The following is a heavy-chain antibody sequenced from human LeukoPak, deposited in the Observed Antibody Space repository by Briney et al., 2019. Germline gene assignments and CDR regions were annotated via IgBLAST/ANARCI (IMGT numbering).Heavy chain of an antibody. Sequence: GGSLRLSCAASGFTFSSYAMTWVRQAPGQGLEWISAISGSAGNSYYADSVRGRFTISRDNSKNTLYLQMHSLGADDTAVYYCAKGGIIGIHAAYYYYYMDVWGKGTTVTVSS. J-gene: IGHJ6*03. CDR3: AKGGIIGIHAAYYYYYMDV. D-gene: IGHD1-20*01. CDR1: GFTFSSYA. CDR2: ISGSAGNS. V-gene: IGHV3-23*01.